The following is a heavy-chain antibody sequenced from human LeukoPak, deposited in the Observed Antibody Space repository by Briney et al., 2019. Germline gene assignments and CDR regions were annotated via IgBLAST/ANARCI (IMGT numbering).Heavy chain of an antibody. D-gene: IGHD3-22*01. V-gene: IGHV3-23*01. CDR3: ARKAGGIVVVTPYYFDY. CDR1: GFTFSSYA. J-gene: IGHJ4*02. CDR2: ISGSGGST. Sequence: GGSLRLSCAASGFTFSSYAMSWVRQAPGKGLEWVSAISGSGGSTYYADSVKGRFTISRDNSKNTLYLQMNSLRAEDTAVYYCARKAGGIVVVTPYYFDYWGQGTLVTVSS.